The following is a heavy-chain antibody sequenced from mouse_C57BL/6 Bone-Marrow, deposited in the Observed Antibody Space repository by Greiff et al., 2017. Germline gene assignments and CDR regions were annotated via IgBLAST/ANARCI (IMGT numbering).Heavy chain of an antibody. V-gene: IGHV5-6*02. CDR3: ASGYGSSYVWFAY. CDR1: GFTFSSYG. CDR2: ISSGGSYT. J-gene: IGHJ3*01. D-gene: IGHD1-1*01. Sequence: DVKLVESGGDLVKPGGSLKLSCAASGFTFSSYGMSWVRQTPDKRLEWVATISSGGSYTYYPDSVKGRFTISRDNAKNTLYLQMSSLKSEDTAMYYCASGYGSSYVWFAYWGQGTLGTVSA.